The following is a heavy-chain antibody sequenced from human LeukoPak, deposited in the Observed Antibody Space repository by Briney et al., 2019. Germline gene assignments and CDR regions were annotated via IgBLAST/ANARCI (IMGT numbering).Heavy chain of an antibody. D-gene: IGHD6-6*01. Sequence: GESLKISRKGSGYSFTSCWIGWVRQMPGKGLEWMGIIYPGDSDTRYSPSFQGQVTISANKSISTAYLQWSSLKASDTAMYYCARPVSGSSPHWYFDLWGRGTLVTVSS. CDR2: IYPGDSDT. CDR3: ARPVSGSSPHWYFDL. J-gene: IGHJ2*01. CDR1: GYSFTSCW. V-gene: IGHV5-51*01.